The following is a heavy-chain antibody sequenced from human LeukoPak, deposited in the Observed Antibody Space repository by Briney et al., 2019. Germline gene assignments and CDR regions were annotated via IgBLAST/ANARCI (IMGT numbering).Heavy chain of an antibody. V-gene: IGHV4-61*03. Sequence: SETLSLTCTVSGGSISSSSYYWSWIRQPPGKGLEWIGYISDRDGAAYNPSLKSRVTLSIDTSKTHFSLKLNSVTAADTAVYYCARLPTHWGQGILVTVSS. CDR3: ARLPTH. J-gene: IGHJ4*02. CDR2: ISDRDGA. CDR1: GGSISSSSYY. D-gene: IGHD4-17*01.